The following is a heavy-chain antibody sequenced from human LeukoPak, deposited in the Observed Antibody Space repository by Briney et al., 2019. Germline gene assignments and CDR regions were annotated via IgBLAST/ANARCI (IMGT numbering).Heavy chain of an antibody. CDR2: IYSDGST. V-gene: IGHV3-66*01. J-gene: IGHJ4*02. CDR1: GFTVSSNY. Sequence: GGSLRLSCAASGFTVSSNYMSWVRQAPGKGLEWVSIIYSDGSTYYADSVKGRFTISRDNSKNTLYLQMNSLRAEDTAVYYCARATASRFDYWGQGTLVTVSS. CDR3: ARATASRFDY. D-gene: IGHD4-17*01.